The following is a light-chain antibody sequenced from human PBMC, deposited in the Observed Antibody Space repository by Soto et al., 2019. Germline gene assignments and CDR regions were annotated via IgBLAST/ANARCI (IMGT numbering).Light chain of an antibody. CDR3: SSYTSSNTLV. CDR2: EVS. V-gene: IGLV2-14*01. CDR1: SSDVGAYNY. J-gene: IGLJ2*01. Sequence: HSALTQPASMSGSPGQSITISCTGTSSDVGAYNYVSWYQQHPGKAPKLMIFEVSDRPSGVSNRFSGSKSGNTASLTISGLQAEDEADYYCSSYTSSNTLVFGGGTKLTVL.